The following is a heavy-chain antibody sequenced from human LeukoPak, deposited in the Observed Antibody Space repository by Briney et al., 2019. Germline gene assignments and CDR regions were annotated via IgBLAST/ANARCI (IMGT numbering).Heavy chain of an antibody. Sequence: SETLSLTCTVSGGSISSYYWSWIRQPPGKGLEWIGRIYTSGSTNYNPSLKSRVTMSVDTSKNQFSLKLSSVTAADTAVYYCASSPISRAGSSGHPHYYYYYYMDVWGKGTTVTVSS. CDR2: IYTSGST. V-gene: IGHV4-4*07. J-gene: IGHJ6*03. CDR1: GGSISSYY. D-gene: IGHD3-22*01. CDR3: ASSPISRAGSSGHPHYYYYYYMDV.